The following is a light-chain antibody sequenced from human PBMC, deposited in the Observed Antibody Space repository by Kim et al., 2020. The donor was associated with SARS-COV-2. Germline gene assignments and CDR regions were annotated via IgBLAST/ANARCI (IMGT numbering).Light chain of an antibody. Sequence: ITQSPGTLSVSPGERATLYCRASQSVGSSLAWYQQRPGQAPRLLISGASIRATGIPARFSGSGSGTDFNLTISGLQSDDFAVYYCQQYLDWPPWTFGQGTKVDIK. CDR1: QSVGSS. CDR3: QQYLDWPPWT. V-gene: IGKV3-15*01. CDR2: GAS. J-gene: IGKJ1*01.